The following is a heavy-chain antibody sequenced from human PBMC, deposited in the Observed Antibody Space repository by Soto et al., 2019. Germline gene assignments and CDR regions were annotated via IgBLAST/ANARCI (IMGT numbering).Heavy chain of an antibody. CDR1: GYASLSYA. Sequence: QVQLVQSGPEMMQPGASVKVSCKASGYASLSYAMHWVRQVHGQVYEWLGWINAGVDGTMYSGRSQGRVRITRDTSANTVYMELNALTSEATAVYYCAREVPGVTSFDYWGQGTLVIVSS. CDR2: INAGVDGT. V-gene: IGHV1-3*01. D-gene: IGHD3-10*01. CDR3: AREVPGVTSFDY. J-gene: IGHJ4*02.